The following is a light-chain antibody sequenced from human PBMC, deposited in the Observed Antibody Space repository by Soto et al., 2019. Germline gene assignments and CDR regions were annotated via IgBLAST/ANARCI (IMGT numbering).Light chain of an antibody. Sequence: EIVMTQSPATLSVSPGERATLSCGASQSVSTNLAWYQQKPGQAPRLLIYSASTRATGIPARFSGSGSGTEFTLTISSLQSEDFAVYYCQQYNNWPPLTFGQGTRLENK. J-gene: IGKJ5*01. CDR1: QSVSTN. V-gene: IGKV3-15*01. CDR3: QQYNNWPPLT. CDR2: SAS.